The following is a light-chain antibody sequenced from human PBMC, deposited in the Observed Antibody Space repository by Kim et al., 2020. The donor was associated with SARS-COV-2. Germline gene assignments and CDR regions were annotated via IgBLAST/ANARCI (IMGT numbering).Light chain of an antibody. CDR2: GVS. CDR3: SSHASGSIVL. J-gene: IGLJ2*01. V-gene: IGLV2-14*03. Sequence: QSVLTQPASVSGSPGQSITISCTGTSSDIGGYSYVSWYQQHPGKAPKLMIYGVSNRSSGFSDRFSGSTSGNTASLTISGLQAEDEADYFCSSHASGSIVLFGGGTQLTVL. CDR1: SSDIGGYSY.